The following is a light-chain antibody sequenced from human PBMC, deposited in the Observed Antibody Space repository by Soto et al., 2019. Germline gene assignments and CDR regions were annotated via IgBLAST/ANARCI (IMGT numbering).Light chain of an antibody. CDR2: EAS. J-gene: IGKJ1*01. CDR3: QQYNVYSWT. Sequence: DIHMTQSPSTLSASVGDRVTITCRAIQNINSWLAWYQQKPGKAPKLLIYEASSLEKGVPARFGGSGSGTEFTLTISSLQPDDFATYYCQQYNVYSWTFGQGTKVDIK. V-gene: IGKV1-5*03. CDR1: QNINSW.